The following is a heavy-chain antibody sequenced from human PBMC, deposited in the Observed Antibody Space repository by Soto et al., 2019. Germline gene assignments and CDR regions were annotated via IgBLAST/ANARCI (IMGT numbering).Heavy chain of an antibody. CDR3: VGGSWFD. CDR1: GYSFEDYS. V-gene: IGHV3-9*01. D-gene: IGHD2-15*01. Sequence: EVQLVESGGDMAQPGRSLKLSCVGSGYSFEDYSMHWVRQAPGKGLEWVSGISWNGNFTGYADSVKGRFTISRDNAKNSLFLQMRSLSLEDTALYYCVGGSWFDWGQGTLVTVSS. J-gene: IGHJ4*02. CDR2: ISWNGNFT.